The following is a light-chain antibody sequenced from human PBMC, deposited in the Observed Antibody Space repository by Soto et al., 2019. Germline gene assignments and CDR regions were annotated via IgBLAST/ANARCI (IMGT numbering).Light chain of an antibody. CDR1: QSVSSNY. J-gene: IGKJ1*01. CDR2: GAS. V-gene: IGKV3-20*01. CDR3: QQYISSPRT. Sequence: EIVLTQSPGTLSLSPGERATLSCRASQSVSSNYLAWYQQKLGQAPRLLIYGASSRATGIPDRFSGSGSGTDVTLTISRLEPEDFAVYYCQQYISSPRTFGQGTKVEIK.